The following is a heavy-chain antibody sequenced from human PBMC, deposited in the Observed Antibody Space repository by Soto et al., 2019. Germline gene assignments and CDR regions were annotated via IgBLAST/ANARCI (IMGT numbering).Heavy chain of an antibody. CDR1: GGSISSYY. V-gene: IGHV4-59*01. Sequence: SETLSLTCTVSGGSISSYYWSWIRQPPGKGLEWIGYIYYSGSTNYNPSLKSRVTISVDTSKNQFSLKLSSVTAADTAVYYCAREIVATIPYFDYWGQGTLVTVSS. J-gene: IGHJ4*02. CDR2: IYYSGST. D-gene: IGHD5-12*01. CDR3: AREIVATIPYFDY.